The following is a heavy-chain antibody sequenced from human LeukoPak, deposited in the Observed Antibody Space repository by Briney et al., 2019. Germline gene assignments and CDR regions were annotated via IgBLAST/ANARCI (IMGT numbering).Heavy chain of an antibody. D-gene: IGHD6-19*01. V-gene: IGHV4-30-2*01. CDR1: GGSISSGGYY. CDR2: IYHSGST. CDR3: ARLGQWLVRGNWFDP. Sequence: SETLSLTCTVSGGSISSGGYYWSWIRQPPGKGLEWIGYIYHSGSTYYNPSLKSRVTISVDRSKNQFSLKLSSVTAADTAVYYCARLGQWLVRGNWFDPWGQGTLVTVSS. J-gene: IGHJ5*02.